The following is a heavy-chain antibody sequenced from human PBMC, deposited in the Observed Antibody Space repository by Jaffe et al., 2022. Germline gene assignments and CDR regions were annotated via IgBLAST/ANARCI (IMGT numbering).Heavy chain of an antibody. V-gene: IGHV3-48*03. J-gene: IGHJ5*02. Sequence: EVQLVESGGGLVQPGGSLRLSCAASGFTFSSYEMNWVRQAPGKGLEWVSYISSSGSTIYYADSVKGRFTISRDNAKNSLYLQMNSLRAEDTAVYYCARDSIAAAGTGSWFDPWGQGTLVTVSS. D-gene: IGHD6-13*01. CDR2: ISSSGSTI. CDR3: ARDSIAAAGTGSWFDP. CDR1: GFTFSSYE.